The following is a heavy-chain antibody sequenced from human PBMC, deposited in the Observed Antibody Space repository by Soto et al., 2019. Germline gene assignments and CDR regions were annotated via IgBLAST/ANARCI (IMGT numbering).Heavy chain of an antibody. Sequence: SETLSLTCTIFGGSISSSSYYWGWIRQPPGKGLEWIGSIYYSGSTYYNPSLKSRVTISVDTSKNQFSLKLSSVTAADTAVYYCARLPRYSSCWSFEYWG. CDR2: IYYSGST. CDR3: ARLPRYSSCWSFEY. CDR1: GGSISSSSYY. D-gene: IGHD6-19*01. J-gene: IGHJ4*01. V-gene: IGHV4-39*01.